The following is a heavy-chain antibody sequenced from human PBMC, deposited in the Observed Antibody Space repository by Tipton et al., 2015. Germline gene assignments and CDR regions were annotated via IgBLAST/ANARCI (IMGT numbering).Heavy chain of an antibody. D-gene: IGHD3-10*01. Sequence: SLRLSCAASGFTFSRYWMSWVRQTPGKGLEWVVQIKNDGSNKYYLDSMEGRFSISRDNAKNSLYLQMNTLRAEDTGVYYCAGDVNGGYYDVWGQGTTVTVSP. CDR3: AGDVNGGYYDV. CDR1: GFTFSRYW. J-gene: IGHJ3*01. CDR2: IKNDGSNK. V-gene: IGHV3-7*01.